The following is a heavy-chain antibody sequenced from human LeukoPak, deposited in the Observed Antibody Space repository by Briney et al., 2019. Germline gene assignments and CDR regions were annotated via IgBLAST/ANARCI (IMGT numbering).Heavy chain of an antibody. D-gene: IGHD3-10*01. V-gene: IGHV4-59*01. Sequence: SETLSLTCTVSGGSISSYYWSWIRQPPGKGLEWIGYIYYSGSTNYNPSLKSRVTISVDTSKNQFSLKLSSVTAADTAVYYCARSDGSGSYYISFDYWGQGTLVTASS. CDR3: ARSDGSGSYYISFDY. CDR2: IYYSGST. J-gene: IGHJ4*02. CDR1: GGSISSYY.